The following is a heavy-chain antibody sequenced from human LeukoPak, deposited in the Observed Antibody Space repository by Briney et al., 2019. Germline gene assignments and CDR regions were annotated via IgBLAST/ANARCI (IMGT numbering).Heavy chain of an antibody. Sequence: ASVKVSCKASGGTFSSYAISWVRQAPGQGLEWMGRIIPILGIANYAQKFQGRVTITADKSTSTAYMELSSLRSEDTAVYYCARDPSITMVRGADYWGQGTLVTVSS. CDR1: GGTFSSYA. V-gene: IGHV1-69*04. J-gene: IGHJ4*02. D-gene: IGHD3-10*01. CDR2: IIPILGIA. CDR3: ARDPSITMVRGADY.